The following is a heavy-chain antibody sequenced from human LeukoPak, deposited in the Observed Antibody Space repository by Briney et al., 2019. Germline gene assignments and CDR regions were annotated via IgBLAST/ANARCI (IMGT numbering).Heavy chain of an antibody. CDR2: ISASSSYI. CDR1: GFAFSSYA. J-gene: IGHJ5*02. CDR3: ARVTMYYDILTGYYKPNWFDP. Sequence: GASLRLSCAASGFAFSSYAMSWVRQAPGKGLEWVSSISASSSYIYYADSVKGRFTISRDNAKNSLYLQMNSLRAEDTAVYYCARVTMYYDILTGYYKPNWFDPWGQGTLVTVSS. V-gene: IGHV3-21*01. D-gene: IGHD3-9*01.